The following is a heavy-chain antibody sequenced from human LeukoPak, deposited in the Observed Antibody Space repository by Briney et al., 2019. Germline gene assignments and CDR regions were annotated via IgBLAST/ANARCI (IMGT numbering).Heavy chain of an antibody. CDR1: GGSISSSSYY. Sequence: SETLSLTCTVSGGSISSSSYYWGWIRQPPGKGLEWIGSIYYSGSTYYNPSLKSRVTISVDTSKNQFSLKLSSVTAADTAVYYCARGVYGSGSNYQTYYYYMDVWGKGTTVTISS. V-gene: IGHV4-39*07. CDR3: ARGVYGSGSNYQTYYYYMDV. D-gene: IGHD3-10*01. J-gene: IGHJ6*03. CDR2: IYYSGST.